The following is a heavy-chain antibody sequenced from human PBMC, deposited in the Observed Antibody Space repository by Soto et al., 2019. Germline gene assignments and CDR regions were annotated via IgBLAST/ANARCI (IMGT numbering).Heavy chain of an antibody. CDR1: GFTFSSDC. CDR2: IKQDGSEK. J-gene: IGHJ4*02. Sequence: GFLRLSCAASGFTFSSDCMGGGRQAPGKGLEWVANIKQDGSEKYYVDSVKGRFTISRDNAKNLLYLQMNSLRAEDTAVYYCARDTYYYDSSIYLDYWGQGTLVTVSS. CDR3: ARDTYYYDSSIYLDY. D-gene: IGHD3-22*01. V-gene: IGHV3-7*01.